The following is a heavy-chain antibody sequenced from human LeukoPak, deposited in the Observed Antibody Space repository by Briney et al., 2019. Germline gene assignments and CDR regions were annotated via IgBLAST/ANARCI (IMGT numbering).Heavy chain of an antibody. J-gene: IGHJ4*02. CDR1: GGSVSSNSAD. CDR3: ARAVSVSGADIFSFDY. Sequence: SQTLSLTCAISGGSVSSNSADWNWIRQSPSRGLEWLGRTYYRCKRYNDYAVSVQSRITINPDPSKHQFSLQLNSVTPEDTAVYYCARAVSVSGADIFSFDYWGQGTLVTVPS. V-gene: IGHV6-1*01. D-gene: IGHD3-9*01. CDR2: TYYRCKRYN.